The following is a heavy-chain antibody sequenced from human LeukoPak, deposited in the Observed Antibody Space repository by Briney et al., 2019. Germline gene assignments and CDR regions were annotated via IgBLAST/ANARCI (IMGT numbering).Heavy chain of an antibody. CDR2: IYYSGST. Sequence: SETLSLTCTVSGGSISSYYWSWIRQPPGKGLEWIGYIYYSGSTNYNPSLKSRVTISVDTSKNQFSLKLSSVTAADTAVYYCARHRVMVRGVGWFDPWGQGTLVTVSS. CDR1: GGSISSYY. D-gene: IGHD3-10*01. V-gene: IGHV4-59*01. CDR3: ARHRVMVRGVGWFDP. J-gene: IGHJ5*02.